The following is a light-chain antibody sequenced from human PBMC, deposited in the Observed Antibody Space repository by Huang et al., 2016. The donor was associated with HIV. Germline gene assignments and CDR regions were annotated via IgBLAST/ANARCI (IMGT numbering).Light chain of an antibody. CDR2: RAS. J-gene: IGKJ4*01. CDR3: QQYNNWPPLT. V-gene: IGKV3-15*01. Sequence: EVVMTQSPNTLSVSPGERATLSCRASQSISSNLAWYQQKPGQAPRVLIYRASARAAGVPARFSGSGSGTEFTLTISSLQSEDFAIYYCQQYNNWPPLTFGGGTKVEI. CDR1: QSISSN.